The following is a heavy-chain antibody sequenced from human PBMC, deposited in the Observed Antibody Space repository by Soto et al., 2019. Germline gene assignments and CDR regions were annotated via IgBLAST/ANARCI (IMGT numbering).Heavy chain of an antibody. CDR2: ISGSGGST. Sequence: VGSLRLSCAASGFTFISYAMTWVRQAPGKGLEWVSAISGSGGSTYYADSVKGRFTISRDNSKNTLYLQMNSLRAEDTAVYYCAKDPRYCTNGVCYTWYYYYGMDVWGQGTTVTVSS. D-gene: IGHD2-8*01. V-gene: IGHV3-23*01. CDR1: GFTFISYA. J-gene: IGHJ6*02. CDR3: AKDPRYCTNGVCYTWYYYYGMDV.